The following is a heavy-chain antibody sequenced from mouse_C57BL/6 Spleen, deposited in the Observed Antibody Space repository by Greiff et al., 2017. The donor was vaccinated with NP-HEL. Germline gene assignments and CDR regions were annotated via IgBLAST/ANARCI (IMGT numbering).Heavy chain of an antibody. CDR1: GYSITSGYY. CDR2: ISYDGSN. V-gene: IGHV3-6*01. CDR3: ARDLGYDYDVFAMDY. Sequence: ESGPGLVKPSQSLSLTCSVPGYSITSGYYWNWIRQFPGNKLEWMGYISYDGSNNYNPSLKNRISITRDTSKNQFFLKLNSVTTEDTATYDCARDLGYDYDVFAMDYWGQGTSVTVSS. J-gene: IGHJ4*01. D-gene: IGHD2-4*01.